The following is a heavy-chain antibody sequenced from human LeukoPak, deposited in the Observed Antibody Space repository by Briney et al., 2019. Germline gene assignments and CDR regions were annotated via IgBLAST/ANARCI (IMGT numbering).Heavy chain of an antibody. D-gene: IGHD3-10*01. V-gene: IGHV4-39*07. Sequence: SETLSLTCTVSGGSISSSSYYWGWIRQPPGKGLEWIGSIYYSGSTYYNPSLKSRVTISLDTSKNQFSLKLNSVTAADTAVYYCAGDYGSGSYRFDYWGQGTLVTVSS. CDR1: GGSISSSSYY. CDR3: AGDYGSGSYRFDY. J-gene: IGHJ4*02. CDR2: IYYSGST.